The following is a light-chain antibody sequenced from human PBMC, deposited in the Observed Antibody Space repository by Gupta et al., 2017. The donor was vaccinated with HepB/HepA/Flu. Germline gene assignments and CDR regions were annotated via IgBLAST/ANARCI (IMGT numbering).Light chain of an antibody. V-gene: IGKV1-5*03. CDR3: QDQKGYSWT. J-gene: IGKJ1*01. CDR1: QSIGNW. Sequence: DIQMTQSPSTLSAFVGDRVTITCRASQSIGNWLAWYQQKPGQAPKLLIYGTSNLQSGVPSRFSGSGSGTESTLTISSLQPDDFANYYCQDQKGYSWTFGQGTKVEIK. CDR2: GTS.